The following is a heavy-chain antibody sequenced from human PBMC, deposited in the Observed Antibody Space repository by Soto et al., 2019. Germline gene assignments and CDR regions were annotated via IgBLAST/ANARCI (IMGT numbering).Heavy chain of an antibody. D-gene: IGHD5-12*01. CDR1: GYPFTDHD. V-gene: IGHV1-8*01. Sequence: QVQLVQSGAEVKKPGASVKVSCKASGYPFTDHDINWVRQATGQGLEWMGWMNPNTGNTRYAQRFQGRLTMTRDTSISTAFMELSGLRSEDTALYYSARGRLATLTDFWGRGTLVTVSS. J-gene: IGHJ4*02. CDR3: ARGRLATLTDF. CDR2: MNPNTGNT.